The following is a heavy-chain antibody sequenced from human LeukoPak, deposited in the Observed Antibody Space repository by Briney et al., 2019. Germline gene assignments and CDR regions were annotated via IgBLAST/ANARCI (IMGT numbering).Heavy chain of an antibody. CDR3: VRDFPARVVPAAPEY. Sequence: ASVKVSCKASGYTFTSYYMHWVRQAPGQGLEWMGIISPSGGSTSYAQKFQGRVTMTRDTSTSTVYMELSSLRSEDTAVYYCVRDFPARVVPAAPEYWGQGTLVTVSS. J-gene: IGHJ4*02. D-gene: IGHD2-2*01. CDR2: ISPSGGST. CDR1: GYTFTSYY. V-gene: IGHV1-46*01.